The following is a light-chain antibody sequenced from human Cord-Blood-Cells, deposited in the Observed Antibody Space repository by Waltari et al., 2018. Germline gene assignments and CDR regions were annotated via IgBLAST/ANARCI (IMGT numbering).Light chain of an antibody. CDR3: CSYAGSSTPVV. CDR2: KGS. J-gene: IGLJ2*01. Sequence: QSALTQPASVSGSPGQSITISCTGTSRDVGSYNLVSWYQQHPGKAPNLKIYKGSKRPSGVANRFAGSKSGNTAPLTISGLQAEDEADYYCCSYAGSSTPVVFGGGTKLTV. V-gene: IGLV2-23*01. CDR1: SRDVGSYNL.